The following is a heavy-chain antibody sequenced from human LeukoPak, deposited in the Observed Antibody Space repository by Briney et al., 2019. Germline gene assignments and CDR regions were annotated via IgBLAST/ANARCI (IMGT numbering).Heavy chain of an antibody. V-gene: IGHV3-23*01. Sequence: GGSLRLSCVASGFTFSTYAMSWVRQAPGKGLEWVSAVSGSGGSTYYADSVEGRFTISRDNSKNTLHLQMNSLRAEDTAVYYCAKRGVTGYKEAFDYWGQGTLVTVSS. D-gene: IGHD3-9*01. CDR3: AKRGVTGYKEAFDY. J-gene: IGHJ4*02. CDR1: GFTFSTYA. CDR2: VSGSGGST.